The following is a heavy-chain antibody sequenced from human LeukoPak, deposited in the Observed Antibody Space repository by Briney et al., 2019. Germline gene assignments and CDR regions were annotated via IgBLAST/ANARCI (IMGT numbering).Heavy chain of an antibody. CDR3: ASQRFRAVFGAFDF. CDR1: GGSIGTFY. V-gene: IGHV4-59*08. J-gene: IGHJ3*01. CDR2: IYYSGTT. Sequence: SETLSLTCTVSGGSIGTFYWSWIRQPPGKGLEWIGYIYYSGTTNYNPSLKSRVTISVDTSKKQFSLKLSSVTAADTAVYFCASQRFRAVFGAFDFWGQGTMVTVSS. D-gene: IGHD3-10*02.